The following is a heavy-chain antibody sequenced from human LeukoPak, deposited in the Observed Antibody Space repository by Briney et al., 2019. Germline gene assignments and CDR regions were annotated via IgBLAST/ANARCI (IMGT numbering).Heavy chain of an antibody. CDR1: GFTVSSNY. Sequence: PGGSLRLSCAASGFTVSSNYMSWVRQAPGKGLEWVSVIYSGGSTYYADSVKGRFTISRDNSKNTLYLQMNSLRAEDTAVYYCARDVLAAGYYYYGMDVWGQGTTVTVSS. J-gene: IGHJ6*02. V-gene: IGHV3-66*01. CDR3: ARDVLAAGYYYYGMDV. D-gene: IGHD6-13*01. CDR2: IYSGGST.